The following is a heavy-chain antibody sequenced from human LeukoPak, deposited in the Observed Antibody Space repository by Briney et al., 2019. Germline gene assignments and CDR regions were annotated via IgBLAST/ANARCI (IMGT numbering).Heavy chain of an antibody. J-gene: IGHJ6*03. CDR1: GFIFSNYY. CDR2: IHGSASYN. D-gene: IGHD5-12*01. V-gene: IGHV3-21*06. CDR3: VRAFGGYDSHRFYYNMDV. Sequence: GGSLRLSCAASGFIFSNYYLNWVRQAPGKGLEWVSCIHGSASYNYYADSVKGRFTVSRDSAKNSLYLEMSSLRVEDTAVYYCVRAFGGYDSHRFYYNMDVWGKGTTVTVSS.